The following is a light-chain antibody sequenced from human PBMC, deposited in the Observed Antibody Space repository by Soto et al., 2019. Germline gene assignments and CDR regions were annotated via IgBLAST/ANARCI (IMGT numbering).Light chain of an antibody. CDR3: QQLESYPST. V-gene: IGKV1-39*01. CDR2: AAS. J-gene: IGKJ4*01. CDR1: QSISSY. Sequence: DIQMTQSPSSLYASVGDRVTLTCRASQSISSYLNWYQQKPGKAPKLLIYAASSLQSGVPTRFSGSGSGTDFTLTISSLQPEDFATYYCQQLESYPSTFGGGTKVDI.